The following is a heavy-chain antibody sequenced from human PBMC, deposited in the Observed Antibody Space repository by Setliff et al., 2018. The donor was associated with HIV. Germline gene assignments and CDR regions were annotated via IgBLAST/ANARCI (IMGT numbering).Heavy chain of an antibody. CDR3: ARGQKMYFMITMLGGYYYYHMDV. CDR2: IIPMYNIP. CDR1: GGTLSNYV. J-gene: IGHJ6*02. Sequence: SVKVSCKTSGGTLSNYVITWVRQAPGQGLEWMGMIIPMYNIPAYAQKFQGRVTFTADESTSTAYMELSSLRSEDTAVYYCARGQKMYFMITMLGGYYYYHMDVWGQGTTVTVSS. D-gene: IGHD3-10*02. V-gene: IGHV1-69*13.